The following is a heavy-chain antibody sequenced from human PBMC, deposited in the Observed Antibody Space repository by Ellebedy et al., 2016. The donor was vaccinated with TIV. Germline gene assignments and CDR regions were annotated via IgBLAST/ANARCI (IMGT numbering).Heavy chain of an antibody. CDR1: GGTFSSYA. CDR2: IIPIFGTA. Sequence: SVKVSCXASGGTFSSYAISWVRQAPGQGLEWMGGIIPIFGTANYAQKFQGRVTITADESTSTAYMELSSLRSEDTAVYYCARVAYGSGSSNWFDPWGQGTLVTVSS. D-gene: IGHD3-10*01. J-gene: IGHJ5*02. CDR3: ARVAYGSGSSNWFDP. V-gene: IGHV1-69*13.